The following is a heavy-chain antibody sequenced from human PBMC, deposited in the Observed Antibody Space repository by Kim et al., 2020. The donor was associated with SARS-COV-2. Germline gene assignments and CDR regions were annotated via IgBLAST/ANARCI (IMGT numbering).Heavy chain of an antibody. J-gene: IGHJ4*02. CDR2: IYYSGST. CDR3: ARHSHKTVVLSHFED. D-gene: IGHD2-2*01. V-gene: IGHV4-39*01. CDR1: GGSMSTSSYY. Sequence: SETLSLTCTVSGGSMSTSSYYWGWIRQPPGKGLEWIGSIYYSGSTYYNPSLKSRVTISVDTSKNQFSLKLSSLTATDTAVYYCARHSHKTVVLSHFEDWGQGTLVTVSS.